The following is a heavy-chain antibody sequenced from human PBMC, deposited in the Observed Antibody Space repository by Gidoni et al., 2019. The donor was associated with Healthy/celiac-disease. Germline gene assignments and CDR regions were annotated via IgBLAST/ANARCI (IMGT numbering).Heavy chain of an antibody. J-gene: IGHJ4*02. CDR1: GGYVSSGSYY. Sequence: QVQLQESGPGLVKPSETLSVTCTVSGGYVSSGSYYWSWIRQPPGKGLEWIGYNYYSWSTNYNPSLKRRVTISVDTSKNQFSLKLSSVTAADTAVYYCARAYYDSTDIDYWGQGTLVTVSS. CDR2: NYYSWST. CDR3: ARAYYDSTDIDY. D-gene: IGHD3-22*01. V-gene: IGHV4-61*01.